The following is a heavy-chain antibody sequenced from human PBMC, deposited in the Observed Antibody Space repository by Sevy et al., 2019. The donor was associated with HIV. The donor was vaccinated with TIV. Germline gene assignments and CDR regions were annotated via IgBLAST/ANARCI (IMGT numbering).Heavy chain of an antibody. D-gene: IGHD6-19*01. CDR3: ARYLLYGSGWYLPFDY. J-gene: IGHJ4*02. CDR1: GFTVSSNY. CDR2: IYSGGST. V-gene: IGHV3-53*01. Sequence: GSMRLSCAASGFTVSSNYMSWVRQAQGKGLGCVSVIYSGGSTYYVDSVKGRFTISRDNSKNTLYLQMNSLRAEDTAVYYCARYLLYGSGWYLPFDYWGQGTLVNVSS.